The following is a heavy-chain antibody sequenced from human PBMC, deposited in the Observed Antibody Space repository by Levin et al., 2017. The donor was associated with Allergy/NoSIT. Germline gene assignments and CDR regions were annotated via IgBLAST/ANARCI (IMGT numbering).Heavy chain of an antibody. CDR1: GYSFTDYW. Sequence: GGSLRLSCKASGYSFTDYWVTWVRQMPGKGLEWMGRIDPRDSSTSYSPSFQGHVTISSDKSINTAYLQWGSLQASESAMDYCARHALGSSGWHYFDSWGQGSLVTVSS. V-gene: IGHV5-10-1*01. CDR3: ARHALGSSGWHYFDS. CDR2: IDPRDSST. J-gene: IGHJ4*02. D-gene: IGHD6-19*01.